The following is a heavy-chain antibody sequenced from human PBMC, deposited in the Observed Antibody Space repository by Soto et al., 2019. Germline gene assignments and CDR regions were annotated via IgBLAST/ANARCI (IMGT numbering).Heavy chain of an antibody. D-gene: IGHD2-21*01. J-gene: IGHJ4*02. V-gene: IGHV3-30-3*01. CDR3: AGGGGEGGGGYSLDS. CDR2: ISYDGSNK. Sequence: QVQLVESGGGVVQPGRSLRLSCAASGFTFSSYAMHWVRQAPGKGLEWVAVISYDGSNKYYADSVKGRFTISRDNSKNPLYGKRNCRGAGDPVVYYGAGGGGEGGGGYSLDSWGRGTLVPVSS. CDR1: GFTFSSYA.